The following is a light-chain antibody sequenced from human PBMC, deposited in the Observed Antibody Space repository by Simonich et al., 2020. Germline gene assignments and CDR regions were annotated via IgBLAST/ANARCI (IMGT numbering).Light chain of an antibody. CDR1: QSISSW. CDR3: QQYNSYPYT. J-gene: IGKJ2*01. CDR2: KAS. V-gene: IGKV1-5*03. Sequence: DIQMTQSPSTLSASVGDRVTITGRASQSISSWLAWYQQKPGKAPKLLIYKASSLESGVPSRFSGSGSGTEFTLTSSSLQPDDFATYYCQQYNSYPYTFGQGTKLEIK.